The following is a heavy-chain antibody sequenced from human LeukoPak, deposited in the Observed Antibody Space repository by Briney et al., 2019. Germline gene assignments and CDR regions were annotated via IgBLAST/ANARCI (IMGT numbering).Heavy chain of an antibody. V-gene: IGHV1-46*01. D-gene: IGHD6-19*01. CDR3: ASPNGEQWLVH. Sequence: ASVKVSCKASGYTFTSYYMPWVRQAPGQGLEWMGIINPSGGSTSYAQKFQGRVTMTRDTSTSTVYMQVSSLRSEDTAVYYCASPNGEQWLVHWGQGTLVTVSS. CDR1: GYTFTSYY. CDR2: INPSGGST. J-gene: IGHJ4*02.